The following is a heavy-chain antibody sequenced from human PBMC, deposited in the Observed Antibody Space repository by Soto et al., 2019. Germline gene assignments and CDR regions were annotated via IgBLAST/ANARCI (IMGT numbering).Heavy chain of an antibody. V-gene: IGHV3-23*01. CDR3: AKSLRGGGDY. J-gene: IGHJ4*02. CDR1: GFTFSSYA. D-gene: IGHD2-15*01. CDR2: ISGSGTST. Sequence: EVQLLESGGGLVQPGGSLRLSCAASGFTFSSYAMNWVRQAPGKGLEWVSTISGSGTSTYYADSVKGRFTISRDNSKNTLYLQMSSLRAEDTAVYYCAKSLRGGGDYWGQGTLVTVSS.